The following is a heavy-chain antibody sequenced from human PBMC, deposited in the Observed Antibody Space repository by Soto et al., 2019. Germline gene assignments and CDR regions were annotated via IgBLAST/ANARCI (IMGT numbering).Heavy chain of an antibody. V-gene: IGHV3-30*18. Sequence: QVQLVESGGGVVQPGRSLRPSCAASGFTFSSYGMHWVRQAPGKGLEWVAVISYDGSNKYYADSVKGRFTISRDNSKNTLYLQMNSLRAEDTAVYYCAKENDYDSSGYYHFDYWGQGTLVTVSS. CDR1: GFTFSSYG. D-gene: IGHD3-22*01. CDR2: ISYDGSNK. J-gene: IGHJ4*02. CDR3: AKENDYDSSGYYHFDY.